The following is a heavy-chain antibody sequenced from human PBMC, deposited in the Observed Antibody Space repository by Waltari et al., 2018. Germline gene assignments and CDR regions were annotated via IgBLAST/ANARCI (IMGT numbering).Heavy chain of an antibody. CDR1: GGTFSSYA. Sequence: QVQLVQSGAEVKKPGSSVKVSCKASGGTFSSYAISWVRQAPGQGLDWMGRIIPNCGTANYAQNFQGRVTITADKSTSTAYMELSSLRSEDTAVYYCARYPHCSGGSCYFGDAFDIWGQGTMVTVSS. J-gene: IGHJ3*02. V-gene: IGHV1-69*08. CDR2: IIPNCGTA. D-gene: IGHD2-15*01. CDR3: ARYPHCSGGSCYFGDAFDI.